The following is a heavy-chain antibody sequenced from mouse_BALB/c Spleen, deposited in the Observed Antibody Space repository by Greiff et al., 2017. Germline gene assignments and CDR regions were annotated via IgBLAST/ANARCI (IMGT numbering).Heavy chain of an antibody. J-gene: IGHJ3*01. CDR2: IWAGGST. D-gene: IGHD4-1*01. Sequence: VQVVESGPGLVAPSQSLSITCTVSGYSLTSYGVNWVRQSPGKGLEWLGVIWAGGSTNYNSALMTRLSISTDNSKSHVFLNVNCLLTDDTAIYYCARDLGRGFAYWGQGTLVTVSA. CDR1: GYSLTSYG. CDR3: ARDLGRGFAY. V-gene: IGHV2-9*02.